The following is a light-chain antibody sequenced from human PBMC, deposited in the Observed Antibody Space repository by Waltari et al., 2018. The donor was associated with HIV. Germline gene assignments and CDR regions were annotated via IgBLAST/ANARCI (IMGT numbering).Light chain of an antibody. CDR2: QVT. J-gene: IGLJ2*01. V-gene: IGLV2-14*01. CDR1: TNALGAYNY. CDR3: SSYTTDNTVV. Sequence: QSALTQPASVSGSPGQSITFSCTGTTNALGAYNYVSWYQLLHGIHPKVIIFQVTDQPSGVSSRFSGDKSGNTASLAISGLQPEDEADDFCSSYTTDNTVVFGGGTRLTVL.